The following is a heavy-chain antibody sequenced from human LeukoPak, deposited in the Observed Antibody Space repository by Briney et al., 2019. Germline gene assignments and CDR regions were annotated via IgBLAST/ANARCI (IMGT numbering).Heavy chain of an antibody. J-gene: IGHJ6*02. CDR1: GGSISSYY. CDR3: ARDSGDV. CDR2: IYYSGST. Sequence: SETLSLTCTVSGGSISSYYWSWIRQPPGKGLEWIGYIYYSGSTNYNPFLKSRVTISVDTSKNQFSLKLSSVTAAETAVYYCARDSGDVWGQGTTVTVSS. V-gene: IGHV4-59*01.